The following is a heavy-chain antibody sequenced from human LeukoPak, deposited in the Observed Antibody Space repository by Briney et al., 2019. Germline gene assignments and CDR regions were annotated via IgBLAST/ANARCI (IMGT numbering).Heavy chain of an antibody. Sequence: PGGSLRLSCAASGFTFSNYGMNWVRQAPGKGLEWVSAITDSGDTPFYADSVKGRFTISRDNSKNTLYLQMSSLRGEDTAVYYCAKEIGSSRPFDYWGQGSLVTVSS. D-gene: IGHD2-2*01. J-gene: IGHJ4*02. V-gene: IGHV3-23*01. CDR3: AKEIGSSRPFDY. CDR2: ITDSGDTP. CDR1: GFTFSNYG.